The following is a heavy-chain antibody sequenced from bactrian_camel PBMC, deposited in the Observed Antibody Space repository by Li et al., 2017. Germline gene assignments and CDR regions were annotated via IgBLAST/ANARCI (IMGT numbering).Heavy chain of an antibody. J-gene: IGHJ4*01. D-gene: IGHD1*01. CDR1: GNTGTTYC. V-gene: IGHV3S53*01. CDR2: IDTDGST. Sequence: HVQLVESGGRSVRAGGTLTLSCVLSGNTGTTYCMAWFRQAPGKEREGVAAIDTDGSTSYADSVKGRFAISQDNAKNTLYLQMNSLKPEDTAMYYCAADSRWVCYSASWSEYNYWGQDPGHRL. CDR3: AADSRWVCYSASWSEYNY.